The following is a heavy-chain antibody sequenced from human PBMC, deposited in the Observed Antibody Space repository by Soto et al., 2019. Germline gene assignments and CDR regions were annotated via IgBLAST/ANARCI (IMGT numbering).Heavy chain of an antibody. CDR1: GFTFSSYA. CDR3: AKDRHQVNPYFYYMDV. J-gene: IGHJ6*03. D-gene: IGHD3-22*01. V-gene: IGHV3-23*01. Sequence: GGSLRLSCAASGFTFSSYAMTWVRQAPGKGLQWVSAISGSGSGSSPYYADSVKGRFTISRDNSKNTLYLQMNSLRAEDTAVYYCAKDRHQVNPYFYYMDVWGKGTTVTVSS. CDR2: ISGSGSGSSP.